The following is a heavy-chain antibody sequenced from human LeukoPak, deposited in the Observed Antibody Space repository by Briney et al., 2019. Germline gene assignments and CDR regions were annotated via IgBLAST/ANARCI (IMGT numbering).Heavy chain of an antibody. V-gene: IGHV5-51*01. CDR2: IFPDDSEV. J-gene: IGHJ6*02. Sequence: PGEPLKISCKGSEYSFTSNWIGWVRQMPGKGLEFMGMIFPDDSEVRYSPSFQGHITISADKSISTAYLQWSSLKASDTAMYYCARLTGYRAVNYYYYYGMDVWGQGTTVTVSS. D-gene: IGHD6-13*01. CDR3: ARLTGYRAVNYYYYYGMDV. CDR1: EYSFTSNW.